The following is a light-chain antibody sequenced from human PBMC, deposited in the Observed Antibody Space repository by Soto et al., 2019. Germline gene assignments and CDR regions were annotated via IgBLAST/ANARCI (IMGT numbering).Light chain of an antibody. J-gene: IGLJ1*01. CDR1: SSDVGDYRY. Sequence: QSVLTQPASVSGSPGQSITISCTGTSSDVGDYRYVSWYQQHPGKAPKLIIYEVNNRPSGVSNRFSGSKSGNTASLNISGLQAEDEADYYCTSYTGDTTYVFGTGTKLTVL. V-gene: IGLV2-14*01. CDR2: EVN. CDR3: TSYTGDTTYV.